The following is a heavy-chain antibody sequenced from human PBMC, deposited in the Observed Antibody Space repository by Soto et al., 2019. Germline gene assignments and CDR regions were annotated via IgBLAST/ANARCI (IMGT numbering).Heavy chain of an antibody. CDR2: IYYSGST. Sequence: SETLSLTCTVSGGSISSYYWSWIRQPPGKGLEWIGYIYYSGSTNYNPSLKSRVTISVDTSKNQFSLKLSSVTAADTAVYYCARGIVRGYSGYDEKYYFDYWGQGTLVTVSS. D-gene: IGHD5-12*01. J-gene: IGHJ4*02. V-gene: IGHV4-59*01. CDR3: ARGIVRGYSGYDEKYYFDY. CDR1: GGSISSYY.